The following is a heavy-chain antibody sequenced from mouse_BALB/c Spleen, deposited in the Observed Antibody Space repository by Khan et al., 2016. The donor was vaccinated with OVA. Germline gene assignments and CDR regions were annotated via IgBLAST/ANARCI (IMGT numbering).Heavy chain of an antibody. CDR3: VRDGAGNRNGGWFAY. D-gene: IGHD1-1*01. J-gene: IGHJ3*01. V-gene: IGHV1-4*01. Sequence: QVQLQESGAELARPWASVKMSCTASGYTFTSYTIHWIKLRPGQGLEWIGYINPSSGYTNYTQKFRDKATLTADKSSTTAYMQLSTLTSDDSAVYNCVRDGAGNRNGGWFAYWGQGTLVTVSA. CDR2: INPSSGYT. CDR1: GYTFTSYT.